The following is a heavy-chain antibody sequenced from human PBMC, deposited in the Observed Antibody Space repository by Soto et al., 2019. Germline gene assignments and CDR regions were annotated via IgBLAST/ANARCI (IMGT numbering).Heavy chain of an antibody. V-gene: IGHV1-18*01. CDR2: ISAYNGNT. CDR1: GYTFTSYG. J-gene: IGHJ4*02. Sequence: QVQLVQSGAEVKKPGASVKVSCKASGYTFTSYGISWVRQAPGQGLEWMGWISAYNGNTNYAQKLQGRVTMTTDTSTSTAYMELRSLRSDDTAVCYCARDPSSIAVAGTLDFDYWGQGTLVTVSS. CDR3: ARDPSSIAVAGTLDFDY. D-gene: IGHD6-19*01.